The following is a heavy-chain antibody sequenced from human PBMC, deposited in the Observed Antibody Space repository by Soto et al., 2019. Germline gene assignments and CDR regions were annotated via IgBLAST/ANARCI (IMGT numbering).Heavy chain of an antibody. CDR2: IWYDGSNK. D-gene: IGHD2-21*01. CDR1: GFTFSSYG. Sequence: QVQLVESGGGVVQPGRSLRLSCAASGFTFSSYGMHWVRQAPGKGLEWVAVIWYDGSNKYYADPVKGRFTITRDNSKNLLYLQMNNLRADGTAVDYSASEVLCDVYLYDWGQGPLVTVS. J-gene: IGHJ4*02. V-gene: IGHV3-33*01. CDR3: ASEVLCDVYLYD.